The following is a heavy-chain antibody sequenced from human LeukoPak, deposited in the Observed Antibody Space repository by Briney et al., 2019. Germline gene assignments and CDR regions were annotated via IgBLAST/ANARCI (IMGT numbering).Heavy chain of an antibody. Sequence: GGSLRLPCAASGFTFRNYGMHWVRQAPGKGLEWVAVIPFDGRNAYYADSVRGRFTISRDNSMNTLFLHVNDLRAEDTAVYYCAKDLTTYGSGSYYDSWGQGSLVSVSS. CDR3: AKDLTTYGSGSYYDS. CDR2: IPFDGRNA. J-gene: IGHJ5*01. CDR1: GFTFRNYG. V-gene: IGHV3-30*02. D-gene: IGHD3-10*01.